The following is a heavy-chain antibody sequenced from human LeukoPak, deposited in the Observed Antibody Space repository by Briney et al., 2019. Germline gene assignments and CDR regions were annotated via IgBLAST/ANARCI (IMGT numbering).Heavy chain of an antibody. D-gene: IGHD5-12*01. V-gene: IGHV1-69*06. Sequence: ASVKVSCKASGYTFTGYYMHWVRQAPGQGLEWMGGIIPIFGTANYAQKFQGRVTITADKSTSTAYMELSSLRSEDTAVYYCARGGYGGPFDYWGQGTLVTVSS. CDR3: ARGGYGGPFDY. J-gene: IGHJ4*02. CDR1: GYTFTGYY. CDR2: IIPIFGTA.